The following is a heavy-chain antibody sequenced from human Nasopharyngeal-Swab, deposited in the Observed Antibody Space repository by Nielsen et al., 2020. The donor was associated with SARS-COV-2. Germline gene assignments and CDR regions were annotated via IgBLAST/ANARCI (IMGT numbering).Heavy chain of an antibody. CDR1: GYTFISYY. D-gene: IGHD3-10*01. CDR2: INPSGGST. V-gene: IGHV1-46*01. J-gene: IGHJ4*02. CDR3: AREMGYYGSGSYRPFDY. Sequence: ASVQVSCKASGYTFISYYIHWVRQAAAQGLEWMGIINPSGGSTSYAQKFQGLVTMTRDTSTSTVYMELSSLRSEDTAVYYCAREMGYYGSGSYRPFDYWGQGTLVTVSS.